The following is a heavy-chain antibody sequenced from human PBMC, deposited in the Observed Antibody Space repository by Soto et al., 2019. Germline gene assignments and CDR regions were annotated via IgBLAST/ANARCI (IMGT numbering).Heavy chain of an antibody. Sequence: EVQLVESGGGLVQPGRSLRLSCAASGFTFDDYAMHWVRQAPGKGLEWVSGISWNSGSIGYADSVKGRFTISRDNAENSLYLQMNSLRAEDTALYYCAKDMAAAQFYGMDVWGQGTTVTVSS. J-gene: IGHJ6*02. CDR2: ISWNSGSI. CDR1: GFTFDDYA. V-gene: IGHV3-9*01. D-gene: IGHD6-13*01. CDR3: AKDMAAAQFYGMDV.